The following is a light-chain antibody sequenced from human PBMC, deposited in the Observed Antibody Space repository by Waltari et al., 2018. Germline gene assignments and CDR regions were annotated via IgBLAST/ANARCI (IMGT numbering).Light chain of an antibody. J-gene: IGLJ2*01. CDR3: EAWVNSLNGIL. V-gene: IGLV1-40*01. CDR2: ENN. Sequence: QSVLTQPPSVSGYPGQRVTISCTGSSSNIGGYDVHWYQQLPGTASQLLIFENNKRPSGVSDRFSGSKSATSAALTITGLQAEDEAEYCCEAWVNSLNGILFGGGTRMTVL. CDR1: SSNIGGYD.